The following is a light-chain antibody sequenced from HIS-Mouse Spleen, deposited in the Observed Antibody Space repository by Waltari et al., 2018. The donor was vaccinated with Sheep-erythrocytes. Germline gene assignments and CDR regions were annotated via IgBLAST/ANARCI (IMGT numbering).Light chain of an antibody. Sequence: EIVLTQSPGTLSLSPGERATLSCRASQSVSSSYLAWYQQKPGQAPRLLIYGASSRATDIPDRFSGRGAGTDFTLTISRLEPEDFAVYYCQQYGSSPTFGQGTKLEIK. J-gene: IGKJ2*01. CDR2: GAS. CDR3: QQYGSSPT. CDR1: QSVSSSY. V-gene: IGKV3-20*01.